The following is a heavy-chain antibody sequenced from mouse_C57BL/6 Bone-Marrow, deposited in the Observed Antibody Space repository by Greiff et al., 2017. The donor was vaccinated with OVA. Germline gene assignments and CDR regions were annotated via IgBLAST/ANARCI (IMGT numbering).Heavy chain of an antibody. CDR1: GYTFTSYW. CDR2: IDPSDSYT. D-gene: IGHD2-5*01. Sequence: QVQLKQSGAELVMPGASVKLSCKASGYTFTSYWMHWVKQRPGQGLEWIGEIDPSDSYTNYNQKFKGKSTLTVDKSSSTAYMQPSSLTSEDSAVYYCARDSNWYFDVWGTGTTVTVSS. CDR3: ARDSNWYFDV. J-gene: IGHJ1*03. V-gene: IGHV1-69*01.